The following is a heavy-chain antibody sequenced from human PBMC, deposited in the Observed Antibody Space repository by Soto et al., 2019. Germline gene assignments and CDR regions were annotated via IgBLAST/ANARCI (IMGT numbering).Heavy chain of an antibody. CDR3: AKRSLRRLRFVETH. V-gene: IGHV4-4*02. CDR2: IYHSGST. Sequence: QVQLQESGPGLVKPSGTLSLTCAVSGDSMTNTNWWSWVRQPPGKGREWIGEIYHSGSTNYNPSLRSRVTMSVDKSKNQFSLNLTSGTAADTAVYYCAKRSLRRLRFVETHWGQGTLVTVSS. D-gene: IGHD3-3*01. CDR1: GDSMTNTNW. J-gene: IGHJ4*02.